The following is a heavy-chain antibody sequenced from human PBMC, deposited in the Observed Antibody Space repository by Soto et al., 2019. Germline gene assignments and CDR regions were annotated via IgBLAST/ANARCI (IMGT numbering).Heavy chain of an antibody. V-gene: IGHV3-23*01. CDR2: ISGSGGST. J-gene: IGHJ6*02. D-gene: IGHD3-3*01. CDR3: AKYRRVGHDFWSGYYANYYYYGMDV. CDR1: GFTFSSYA. Sequence: AGGSLRLSCAASGFTFSSYAMSWVRQAPGKGLEWVSAISGSGGSTYYADSVKGRFTISRDNSKNTLYLQMNSLRAEDTAVYYCAKYRRVGHDFWSGYYANYYYYGMDVWGQGTTVTVSS.